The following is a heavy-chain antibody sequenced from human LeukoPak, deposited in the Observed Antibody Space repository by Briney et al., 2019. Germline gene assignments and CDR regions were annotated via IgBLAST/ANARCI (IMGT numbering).Heavy chain of an antibody. CDR2: IYYSGST. CDR3: AMCERRKEWLAGGVDY. CDR1: GGSISTYY. V-gene: IGHV4-59*01. D-gene: IGHD6-19*01. Sequence: KPSETLSLTCTVSGGSISTYYWSWIRQPPGKGLEWIGYIYYSGSTNYNPSLKSRVTISVDTSKNQFSLKLSSVTAADTAVYYCAMCERRKEWLAGGVDYWGQGTLVTVSS. J-gene: IGHJ4*02.